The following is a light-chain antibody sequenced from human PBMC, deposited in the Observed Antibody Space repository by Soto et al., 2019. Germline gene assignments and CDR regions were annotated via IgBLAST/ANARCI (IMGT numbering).Light chain of an antibody. CDR3: QSYDSSLSGSYV. J-gene: IGLJ1*01. CDR2: GNN. Sequence: QYVLTQPPSVSGAPGQRVTISCTGSSSNIGAGYDVHWYQQLPGTAPKLLIYGNNNRPSGVPDRFSGSKPGTSASLAITGLQTEDEADYYCQSYDSSLSGSYVFGTGTKLPS. V-gene: IGLV1-40*01. CDR1: SSNIGAGYD.